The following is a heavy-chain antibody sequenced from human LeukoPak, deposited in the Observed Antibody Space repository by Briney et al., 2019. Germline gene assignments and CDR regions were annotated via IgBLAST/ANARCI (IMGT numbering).Heavy chain of an antibody. V-gene: IGHV1-2*02. CDR2: INPNSGGT. Sequence: GASVKVSCKASGYTFTGYYMHWVRQAPGQGLEWMGWINPNSGGTNYAQKFQGRVTTTRDTSISTAYMELSRLRSDDTAVYYCARAWGAANYYYYMDVWGKGTTVTVSS. D-gene: IGHD1-26*01. J-gene: IGHJ6*03. CDR1: GYTFTGYY. CDR3: ARAWGAANYYYYMDV.